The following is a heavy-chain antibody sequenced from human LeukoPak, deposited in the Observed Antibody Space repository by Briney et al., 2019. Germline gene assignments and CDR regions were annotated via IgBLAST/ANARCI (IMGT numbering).Heavy chain of an antibody. J-gene: IGHJ4*02. Sequence: PGGSLRLSCAASGFTFSSYWMHWVRQAPGKGLVWVSRINSDGSSTTYADSVKGRFTISRDNAKNTLYLQMNSLRAEDTAVYYCARNKLELKRRDIDYWGQGTLVTVSS. D-gene: IGHD1-1*01. CDR2: INSDGSST. V-gene: IGHV3-74*01. CDR1: GFTFSSYW. CDR3: ARNKLELKRRDIDY.